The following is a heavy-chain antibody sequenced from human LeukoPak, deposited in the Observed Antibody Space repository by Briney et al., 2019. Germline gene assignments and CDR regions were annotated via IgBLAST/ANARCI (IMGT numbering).Heavy chain of an antibody. Sequence: PSETLSLTCTVSGGSISSYYWSWIRQPPGKGLEWIGYIYYSGSTNYNPSLKSRVTISVDTSKNQFSLKLSSVTAADTAVYYCAREAGEAAASPPASFDYWGQGTLVTVSS. CDR1: GGSISSYY. V-gene: IGHV4-59*01. CDR3: AREAGEAAASPPASFDY. CDR2: IYYSGST. J-gene: IGHJ4*02. D-gene: IGHD6-6*01.